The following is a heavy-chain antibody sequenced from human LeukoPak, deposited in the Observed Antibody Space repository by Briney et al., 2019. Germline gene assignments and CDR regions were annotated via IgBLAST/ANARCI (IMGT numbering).Heavy chain of an antibody. CDR2: INPNSGGT. CDR1: GYTFTANY. Sequence: ASVKVSCKASGYTFTANYMHWVRQAPGQGLEWMGWINPNSGGTNYAQEFQGRVTMTRDTSISTAYMELSRLRSDDTAVYYCASGDYLYIFNSYMRDWGQGTLVTVSS. V-gene: IGHV1-2*02. J-gene: IGHJ4*02. CDR3: ASGDYLYIFNSYMRD. D-gene: IGHD4/OR15-4a*01.